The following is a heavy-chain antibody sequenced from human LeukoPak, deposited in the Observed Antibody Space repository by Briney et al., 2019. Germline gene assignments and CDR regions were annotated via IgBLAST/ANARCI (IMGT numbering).Heavy chain of an antibody. CDR2: IYYSGST. CDR1: GGSISSSSYY. CDR3: ARHLDWFDP. J-gene: IGHJ5*02. Sequence: SETLSLTCTVSGGSISSSSYYWGWLRQPPGKELEWIGSIYYSGSTYYNPSLKSRVTISVDTSKNQFSLKLSSVTAADTAVYYCARHLDWFDPWGQGTLVTVSS. V-gene: IGHV4-39*01.